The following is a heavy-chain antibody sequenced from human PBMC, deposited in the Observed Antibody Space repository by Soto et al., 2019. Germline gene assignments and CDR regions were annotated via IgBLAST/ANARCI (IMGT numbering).Heavy chain of an antibody. D-gene: IGHD6-19*01. Sequence: PGGSLRLSCAASGFTFSSYTMNWVRQAPGKGLEWVSYISSSSSSRYYAASVKGRFTISRDNSKNTLYLQMNSLRAEATAVYYCASRSSGWYFDYWGQGTLVTVSS. J-gene: IGHJ4*02. CDR1: GFTFSSYT. CDR3: ASRSSGWYFDY. CDR2: ISSSSSSR. V-gene: IGHV3-48*01.